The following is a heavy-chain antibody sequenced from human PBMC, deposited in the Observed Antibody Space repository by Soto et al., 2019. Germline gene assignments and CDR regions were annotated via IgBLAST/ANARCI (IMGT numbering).Heavy chain of an antibody. CDR2: FDPEDGET. CDR3: ATVAAAAGRDYYYYYMDV. Sequence: ASVKVSCKVSGYTLTELSMHWVRQAPGKGLEWMGGFDPEDGETIYAQKFQGRVTMTEDTSTDTAYMELSSLRSEDTAVYYCATVAAAAGRDYYYYYMDVWGKGTTVTVSS. V-gene: IGHV1-24*01. J-gene: IGHJ6*03. D-gene: IGHD6-13*01. CDR1: GYTLTELS.